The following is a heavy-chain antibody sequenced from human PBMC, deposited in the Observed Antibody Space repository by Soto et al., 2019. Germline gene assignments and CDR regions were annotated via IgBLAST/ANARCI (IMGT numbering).Heavy chain of an antibody. CDR1: GFTFSNYY. V-gene: IGHV3-11*01. Sequence: PGGSLRLSCGASGFTFSNYYMSLIRQAPGKGLEWVSYISSTGGTIYYADSVKGRFTVSRDNAQNSLSLKLNSLRVEDTAVYYCARSYSSGWEFDYWGQGTQVTVSS. CDR2: ISSTGGTI. D-gene: IGHD6-19*01. CDR3: ARSYSSGWEFDY. J-gene: IGHJ4*02.